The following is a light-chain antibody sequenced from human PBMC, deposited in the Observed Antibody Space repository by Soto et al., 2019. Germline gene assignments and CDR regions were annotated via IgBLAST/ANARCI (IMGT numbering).Light chain of an antibody. CDR1: QSISNW. Sequence: DIQMTQSPSTLSASVGDRVTITCRASQSISNWLAWYQQKPGKAPKLLIYKASSLESGVPSRFSGSGSGTEFTLTISSLQPDDFAVYYCQQRSNGLTFGGGTKVEI. V-gene: IGKV1-5*03. J-gene: IGKJ4*01. CDR2: KAS. CDR3: QQRSNGLT.